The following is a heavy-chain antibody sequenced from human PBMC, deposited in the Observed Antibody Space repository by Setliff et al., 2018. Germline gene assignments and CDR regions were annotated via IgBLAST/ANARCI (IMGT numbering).Heavy chain of an antibody. CDR2: IIPIFGTA. CDR3: AISTIFGVVSPTPDAFDI. V-gene: IGHV1-69*06. D-gene: IGHD3-3*01. Sequence: SVKVSCKASGGTFSSYDISWVRQAPGQGLEWMGRIIPIFGTANYAQKFQGRVTTTADKSTGTAYMELSRLRSEDTAVYYCAISTIFGVVSPTPDAFDIWGQGTMVTVSS. CDR1: GGTFSSYD. J-gene: IGHJ3*02.